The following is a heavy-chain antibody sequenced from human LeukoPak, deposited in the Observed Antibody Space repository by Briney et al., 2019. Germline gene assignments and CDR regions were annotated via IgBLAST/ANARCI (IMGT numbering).Heavy chain of an antibody. CDR2: INYSGSA. D-gene: IGHD3-10*01. CDR3: ARGSTYYYGSGSYYYNH. J-gene: IGHJ4*02. V-gene: IGHV4-34*01. Sequence: SETLSLTCAVYDGSFSDYYWSWIRQFPGEGLEWIGEINYSGSATYNPSLKSRVTILVDTSKNQFSLKLSSVTAADTAVYYCARGSTYYYGSGSYYYNHWGQGTLVTVSS. CDR1: DGSFSDYY.